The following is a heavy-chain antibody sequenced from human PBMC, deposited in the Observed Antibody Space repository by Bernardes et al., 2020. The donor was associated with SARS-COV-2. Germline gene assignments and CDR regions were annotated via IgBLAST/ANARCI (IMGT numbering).Heavy chain of an antibody. Sequence: SGPTLVKPTQTLTLTCTFSGFSLDSGAVGVGWIRQPPGKALEWLAMIYGNDNKHYSPSLKNRLTIAKDTSNNQVVFTMTNMDPADTGTYYCAPRPSYLPQGLFDAWGQGSLVTVSS. D-gene: IGHD3-10*01. J-gene: IGHJ5*02. CDR2: IYGNDNK. CDR3: APRPSYLPQGLFDA. CDR1: GFSLDSGAVG. V-gene: IGHV2-5*01.